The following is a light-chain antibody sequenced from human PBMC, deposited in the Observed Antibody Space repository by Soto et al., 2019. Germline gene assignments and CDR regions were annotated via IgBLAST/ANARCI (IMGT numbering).Light chain of an antibody. V-gene: IGLV1-40*01. CDR3: QSFYTSRGGSNVV. Sequence: QSVLTQPPSVSGAPGQRVTISCTGSSSNIGAGYDVHWYQQLPGTAPKLLIYGNTNRPSGVPDRFSGSKSGTSVSLAITGLQAEDEGDYYCQSFYTSRGGSNVVFGGVTKLTVL. J-gene: IGLJ2*01. CDR1: SSNIGAGYD. CDR2: GNT.